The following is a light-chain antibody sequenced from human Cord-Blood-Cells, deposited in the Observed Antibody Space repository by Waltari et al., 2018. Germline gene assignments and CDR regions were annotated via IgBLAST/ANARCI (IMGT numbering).Light chain of an antibody. CDR3: QQYNNWLT. V-gene: IGKV3-15*01. CDR2: GAP. CDR1: QSVSSN. J-gene: IGKJ4*01. Sequence: EIVMTQSPATLSASPGERDTLSCRASQSVSSNLAWYQQKPGQAPMLLIYGAPTRATGIPARFSGSGSGTEFTLNISSLQSEDFAVYCCQQYNNWLTFGGGTKEEIK.